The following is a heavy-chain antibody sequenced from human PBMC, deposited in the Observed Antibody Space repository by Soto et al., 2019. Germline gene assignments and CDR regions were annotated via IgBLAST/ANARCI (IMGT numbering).Heavy chain of an antibody. V-gene: IGHV3-30*18. CDR1: GFTFSSYG. CDR2: ISYDGSNK. CDR3: AKPYSDYPNWFYP. Sequence: QVQLVESGGGVVQPGRSLRLSCAASGFTFSSYGMHWVRQAPGKGLEWVAVISYDGSNKYYADSVKGRFTISRDNSKNTLYLQMNSLRAEDTAVYYCAKPYSDYPNWFYPWGQGTLVTVSS. J-gene: IGHJ5*02. D-gene: IGHD4-17*01.